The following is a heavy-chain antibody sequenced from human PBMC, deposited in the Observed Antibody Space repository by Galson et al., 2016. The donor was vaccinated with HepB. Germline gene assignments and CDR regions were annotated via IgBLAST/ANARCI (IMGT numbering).Heavy chain of an antibody. Sequence: SVKVSCKAPGYTFSRNGVSWVRQAPGQGLEWMGWIAGFNGYTNYAQKFQGRFTLTTDTSKTTAFMELRSLRTDDTAVYYCARDWDYNDRSPHFWGQGTLVTVSS. CDR3: ARDWDYNDRSPHF. CDR1: GYTFSRNG. CDR2: IAGFNGYT. V-gene: IGHV1-18*04. J-gene: IGHJ4*02. D-gene: IGHD3-22*01.